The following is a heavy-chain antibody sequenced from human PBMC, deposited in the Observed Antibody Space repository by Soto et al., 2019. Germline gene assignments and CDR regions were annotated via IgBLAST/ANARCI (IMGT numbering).Heavy chain of an antibody. CDR2: VNHSGTT. CDR1: GGSFSGYY. V-gene: IGHV4-34*01. D-gene: IGHD2-2*01. CDR3: ARGIGYCTSINCYFSRRWRFDS. J-gene: IGHJ4*02. Sequence: QVQLQQWGAGLLKPSETLSLTCAVYGGSFSGYYWTWIRQSPEKGLEWIGEVNHSGTTYYNPSHKPRFSVTVHTPKNHVSLIMSSVTAAVSAVYYWARGIGYCTSINCYFSRRWRFDSCGQGTLVTVSS.